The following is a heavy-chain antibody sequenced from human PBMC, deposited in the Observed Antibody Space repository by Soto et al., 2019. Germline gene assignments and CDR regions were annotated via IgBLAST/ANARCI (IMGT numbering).Heavy chain of an antibody. CDR3: AKDRSSWYERYLEY. CDR1: GFTFSNYA. Sequence: GGSLRPSCAASGFTFSNYAMNWVRQAPGKGLEWVSCISGSGGTTYYADSVKGRFAISRDNSKNTLYLEMNSLRAEDTAVYYCAKDRSSWYERYLEYWGQGTPVTVSS. J-gene: IGHJ4*02. CDR2: ISGSGGTT. D-gene: IGHD6-13*01. V-gene: IGHV3-23*01.